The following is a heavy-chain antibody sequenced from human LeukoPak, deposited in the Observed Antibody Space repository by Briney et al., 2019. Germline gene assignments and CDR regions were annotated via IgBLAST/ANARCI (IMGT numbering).Heavy chain of an antibody. CDR2: MNPNSGNT. CDR3: ARVDSSSWYSRFDY. Sequence: ASVKVSCKASGYTFTSYDINWVRQATGQGLEWMGWMNPNSGNTGYAQKFQGRVTITRNTSISTAYMELSSLRSEDTAVYYCARVDSSSWYSRFDYWGQGTLVTVSS. J-gene: IGHJ4*02. CDR1: GYTFTSYD. V-gene: IGHV1-8*03. D-gene: IGHD6-13*01.